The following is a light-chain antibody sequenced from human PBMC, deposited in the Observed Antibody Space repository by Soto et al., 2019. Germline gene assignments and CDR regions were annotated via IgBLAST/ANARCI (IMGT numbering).Light chain of an antibody. J-gene: IGLJ2*01. V-gene: IGLV2-23*01. Sequence: QSALTQPASVSGSPGQSITISCTGTSSDVGSYNTVSWYQQHPGKAPKLMIFEDTERRSGVSHRFSASKSGNTAYLSISGLQAEDEAYYYCCSSAGDTLVVFGGGTKLTVL. CDR2: EDT. CDR3: CSSAGDTLVV. CDR1: SSDVGSYNT.